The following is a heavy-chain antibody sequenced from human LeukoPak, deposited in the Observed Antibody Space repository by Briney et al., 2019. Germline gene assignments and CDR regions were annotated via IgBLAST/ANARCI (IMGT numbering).Heavy chain of an antibody. CDR2: INPTDGNT. V-gene: IGHV1-46*01. J-gene: IGHJ6*01. CDR1: GYTFTMYY. D-gene: IGHD3-3*01. Sequence: ASVKVSCKASGYTFTMYYIHWVRQAPGQGLQWMGIINPTDGNTTYAQNFQGRITMTRDSSASTVYMELRSLGYEDTAVYYCARVETNIGVDHGMDVWGQGTTIIVSS. CDR3: ARVETNIGVDHGMDV.